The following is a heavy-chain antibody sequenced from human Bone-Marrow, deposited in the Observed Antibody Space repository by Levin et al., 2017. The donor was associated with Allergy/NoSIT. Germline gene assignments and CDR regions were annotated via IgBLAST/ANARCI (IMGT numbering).Heavy chain of an antibody. D-gene: IGHD5-18*01. CDR1: GFTLSDYY. Sequence: GGSLRLSCMASGFTLSDYYMAWVRQAPGKGLEWISYIIGGGYTLYYADSVRGRFTISRDNAKNSLLLQMDNLRGEDTAVYYCATLNTAMADAFDIWGQGTVVTVSS. CDR2: IIGGGYTL. V-gene: IGHV3-11*01. J-gene: IGHJ3*02. CDR3: ATLNTAMADAFDI.